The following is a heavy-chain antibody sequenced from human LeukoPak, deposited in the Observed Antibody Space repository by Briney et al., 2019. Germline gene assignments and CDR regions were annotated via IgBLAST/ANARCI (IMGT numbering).Heavy chain of an antibody. J-gene: IGHJ4*02. Sequence: PGGSLRLSCVASGFTFSSFAVSWFRQAPGKGLEWVSTVGRSGADTYHADSVRGRFTISKDSSKNTLQMNSLSAEDTAIYYCVKHSGGVYGNSDYWGQGILVTVSS. CDR3: VKHSGGVYGNSDY. V-gene: IGHV3-23*01. CDR1: GFTFSSFA. D-gene: IGHD1-1*01. CDR2: VGRSGADT.